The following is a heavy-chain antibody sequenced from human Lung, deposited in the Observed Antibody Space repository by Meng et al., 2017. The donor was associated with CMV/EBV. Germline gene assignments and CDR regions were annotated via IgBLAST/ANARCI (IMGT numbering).Heavy chain of an antibody. CDR1: GFTFSSYA. V-gene: IGHV3-23*01. CDR3: AKRLGGLLSSDADLGY. J-gene: IGHJ4*02. D-gene: IGHD3-10*01. Sequence: GGSXRLXXAASGFTFSSYAMSWVRQAPGKGLEWVSAISGSGGSTYYADSVKGRFTISRDNSKNTLYLQMNSLRAEDTAVYYCAKRLGGLLSSDADLGYWGQGTXVTVSS. CDR2: ISGSGGST.